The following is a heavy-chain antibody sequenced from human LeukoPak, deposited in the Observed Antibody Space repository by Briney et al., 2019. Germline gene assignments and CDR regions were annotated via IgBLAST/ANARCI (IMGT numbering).Heavy chain of an antibody. D-gene: IGHD6-19*01. CDR2: IWYDGRTK. CDR1: GFIFSNYG. CDR3: AREWGRIAVAGGLGY. Sequence: GGSLRLSCEVSGFIFSNYGMHCVRQAPGKGLEWVALIWYDGRTKFHADSVRGRFTISRDNSANTLYLQMSSLRVEDTAVYYCAREWGRIAVAGGLGYWGQGAMVTVSS. J-gene: IGHJ4*02. V-gene: IGHV3-33*01.